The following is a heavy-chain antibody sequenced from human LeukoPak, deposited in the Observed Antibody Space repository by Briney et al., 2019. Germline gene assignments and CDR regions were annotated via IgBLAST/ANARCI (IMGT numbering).Heavy chain of an antibody. CDR1: GGSFSGYY. CDR2: INHSGST. V-gene: IGHV4-34*01. Sequence: SETLPLTCAVYGGSFSGYYWSWIRQPPGKGLEWIGEINHSGSTNYNPSLKSRVTISVDTSKNQFSLKLSSVTAADTAVYYCAREGRIFQRPFDPWGQGTLVTVSS. D-gene: IGHD2-15*01. CDR3: AREGRIFQRPFDP. J-gene: IGHJ5*02.